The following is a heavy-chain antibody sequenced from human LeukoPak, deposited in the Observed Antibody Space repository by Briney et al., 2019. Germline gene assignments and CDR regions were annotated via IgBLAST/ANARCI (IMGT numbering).Heavy chain of an antibody. V-gene: IGHV4-31*03. CDR3: ARGHRTSSAYHCNAMDV. D-gene: IGHD2-8*01. CDR1: GGSISSGGYY. J-gene: IGHJ6*02. Sequence: SETLSLTCTVSGGSISSGGYYWSWIRQHPGKGLEWIGYRYYSGNTYYNPSLKSRVSISLDTSKNQLSLTLTSVTAADTAVYYCARGHRTSSAYHCNAMDVWGQGTRVTVSS. CDR2: RYYSGNT.